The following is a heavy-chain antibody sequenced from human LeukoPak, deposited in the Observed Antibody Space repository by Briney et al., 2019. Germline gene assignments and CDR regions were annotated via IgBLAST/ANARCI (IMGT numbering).Heavy chain of an antibody. CDR2: IMPMFGKT. CDR1: GGTFSSYD. D-gene: IGHD2-2*01. J-gene: IGHJ5*02. Sequence: ASVKVSCKASGGTFSSYDISWVRQAPGQGLEWMGGIMPMFGKTNYAQKFQGRVTTTADKATSTAYMELSSLRSEDTAVYYCARDSSYCSSTSCPPGWFDPWGQGTLVTVSS. V-gene: IGHV1-69*06. CDR3: ARDSSYCSSTSCPPGWFDP.